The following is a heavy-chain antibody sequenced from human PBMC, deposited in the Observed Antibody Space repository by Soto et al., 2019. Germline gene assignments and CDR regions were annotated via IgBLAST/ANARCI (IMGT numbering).Heavy chain of an antibody. D-gene: IGHD2-8*01. J-gene: IGHJ6*02. V-gene: IGHV4-59*01. CDR1: GASMRSYY. CDR3: ARDLICCGMDV. CDR2: VFYSGNT. Sequence: ETLSLSCHVSGASMRSYYWTWMRQSPGKGLEWLGNVFYSGNTNLNPSLRDRLSISVDTSKNKFSLMLNSVTAADTTVYYCARDLICCGMDVWGQGTKVTVSS.